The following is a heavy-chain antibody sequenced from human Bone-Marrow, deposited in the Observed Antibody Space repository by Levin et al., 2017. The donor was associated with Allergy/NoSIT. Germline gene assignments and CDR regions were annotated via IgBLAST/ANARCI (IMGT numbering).Heavy chain of an antibody. CDR1: GFTFTSYA. CDR2: IRGSGERT. Sequence: GESLKISCAASGFTFTSYAITWVRQAPGKGLEWISAIRGSGERTYYADSVEGRFTVSRDNSKDTVYLQMNSLRGEDTAVYFCAREKGGTRGWYTVDYWGQGALVIVSP. CDR3: AREKGGTRGWYTVDY. J-gene: IGHJ4*02. D-gene: IGHD6-19*01. V-gene: IGHV3-23*01.